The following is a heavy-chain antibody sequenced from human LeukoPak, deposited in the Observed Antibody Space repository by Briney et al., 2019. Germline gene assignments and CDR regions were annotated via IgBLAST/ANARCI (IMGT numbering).Heavy chain of an antibody. CDR3: ARGKNLWFGELLPASDY. J-gene: IGHJ4*02. CDR1: EGTFSSYA. CDR2: ISAYNGNT. D-gene: IGHD3-10*01. V-gene: IGHV1-18*01. Sequence: ASVKVSCKASEGTFSSYAISWVRQAPGQGLEWMGWISAYNGNTNYAQKLQGRVTMTTDTSTSTAYMELRSLRSDDTAVYYCARGKNLWFGELLPASDYWGQGTLVTVSS.